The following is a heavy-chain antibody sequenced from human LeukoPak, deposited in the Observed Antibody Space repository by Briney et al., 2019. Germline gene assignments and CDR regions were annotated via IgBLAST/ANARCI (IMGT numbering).Heavy chain of an antibody. J-gene: IGHJ4*02. CDR1: GFTFSSYG. V-gene: IGHV3-30*18. Sequence: PGRSLRLSCAASGFTFSSYGMHWVRQAPGKGLEWVAVISYDGSNKYYADSVKGRFTISRDNSKNTLYLQMNSLRAEDTAVYYCAKGSPAIGRDPVGFGDYWGQGTLVTVSS. CDR3: AKGSPAIGRDPVGFGDY. CDR2: ISYDGSNK. D-gene: IGHD3-16*01.